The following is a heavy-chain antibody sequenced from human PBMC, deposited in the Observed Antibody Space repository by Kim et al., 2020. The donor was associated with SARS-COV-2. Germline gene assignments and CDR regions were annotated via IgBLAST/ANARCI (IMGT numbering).Heavy chain of an antibody. V-gene: IGHV3-23*01. J-gene: IGHJ4*02. Sequence: DSVKGRFTISRDDSKNQLYLQMNSPRPEDTAVYYCAKGKGSVRHAMYSFDYWGQGTLATVSS. CDR3: AKGKGSVRHAMYSFDY. D-gene: IGHD3-10*01.